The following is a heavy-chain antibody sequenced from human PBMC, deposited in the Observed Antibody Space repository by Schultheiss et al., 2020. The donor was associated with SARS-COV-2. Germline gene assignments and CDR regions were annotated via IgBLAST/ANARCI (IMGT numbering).Heavy chain of an antibody. Sequence: GESLKISCAASGFTFSSYSMNWVRQAPGKGLEWVSSISSSSSYIYYADSVKGRFTISRDNAKNSLYLQMNSLRAEDTAVYYCARDPKGTVTTRWDYYYMDVWGKGTTVTVSS. CDR3: ARDPKGTVTTRWDYYYMDV. CDR2: ISSSSSYI. CDR1: GFTFSSYS. V-gene: IGHV3-21*01. J-gene: IGHJ6*03. D-gene: IGHD4-11*01.